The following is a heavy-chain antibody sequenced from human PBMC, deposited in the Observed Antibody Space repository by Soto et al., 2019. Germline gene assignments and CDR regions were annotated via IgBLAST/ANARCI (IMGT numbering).Heavy chain of an antibody. V-gene: IGHV1-2*04. CDR1: GYTFTDYY. D-gene: IGHD6-19*01. CDR3: ASYGVAVSSIYGMDV. J-gene: IGHJ6*02. Sequence: ASVKVSCKASGYTFTDYYIHWVRQAPGQGLEWMGWINPNGGGTNYEQKFQGWVTMTRDTSIGTAYMELSRLKFDDTAVYYCASYGVAVSSIYGMDVWGQGTTVTVSS. CDR2: INPNGGGT.